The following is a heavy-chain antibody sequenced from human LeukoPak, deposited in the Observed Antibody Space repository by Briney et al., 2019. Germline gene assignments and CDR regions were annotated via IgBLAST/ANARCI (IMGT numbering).Heavy chain of an antibody. J-gene: IGHJ4*02. Sequence: QPGGSLRLSCAASGFTFSSYWMHWVRHAPGKGLVWVSRINSDGSSTSYADSVKGRFTISRDNAKNTLYLQMNSLRAEDTAVYYCARDPPYSNYVYFDYWGQGTLVTVSS. V-gene: IGHV3-74*01. CDR2: INSDGSST. CDR3: ARDPPYSNYVYFDY. CDR1: GFTFSSYW. D-gene: IGHD4-11*01.